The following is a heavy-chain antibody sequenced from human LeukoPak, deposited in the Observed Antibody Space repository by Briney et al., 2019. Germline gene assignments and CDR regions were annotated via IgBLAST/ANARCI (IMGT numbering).Heavy chain of an antibody. Sequence: PGGSLRLSCAASGFTFSTYWMHWVRQAPGKGLVWVSHINTDGSHTNYADSVKGRFTISRDNAKNTLYLQMNSLRAEDTAVYYCARFTAARPVYWGQGALVTVS. CDR2: INTDGSHT. CDR3: ARFTAARPVY. J-gene: IGHJ4*02. D-gene: IGHD6-6*01. V-gene: IGHV3-74*01. CDR1: GFTFSTYW.